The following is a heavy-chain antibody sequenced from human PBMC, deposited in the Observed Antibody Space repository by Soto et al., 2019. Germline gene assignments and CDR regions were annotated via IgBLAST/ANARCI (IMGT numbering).Heavy chain of an antibody. CDR3: ARDDNSGWFFS. Sequence: QVQLQESGPGLVKPSETLSLTCXXXXXXXXXXXXXXXXTRQPPGKGLEWIGSVYLSGSTNYNPSLXXXXXXSLXASXXXXXXXXXXXXAADTAIXYCARDDNSGWFFSWGQGTLVTVSS. CDR1: XXXXXXXXXX. V-gene: IGHV4-61*01. CDR2: VYLSGST. D-gene: IGHD6-19*01. J-gene: IGHJ5*02.